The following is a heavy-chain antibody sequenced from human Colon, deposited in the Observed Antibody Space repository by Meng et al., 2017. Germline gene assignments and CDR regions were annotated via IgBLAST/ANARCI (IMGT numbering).Heavy chain of an antibody. J-gene: IGHJ4*02. D-gene: IGHD2-21*01. CDR1: GYTFTSHA. Sequence: VKFVQSGAEVKKTGASVKVSCKASGYTFTSHALYWLRQAPGQRPEWMGWINIGNGNTKYSQNFQGRVTFTRDTSASTAYMELNSLRSEDTAVYYCARDKGDWVLGDYWGQGTLVTVSS. CDR3: ARDKGDWVLGDY. V-gene: IGHV1-3*04. CDR2: INIGNGNT.